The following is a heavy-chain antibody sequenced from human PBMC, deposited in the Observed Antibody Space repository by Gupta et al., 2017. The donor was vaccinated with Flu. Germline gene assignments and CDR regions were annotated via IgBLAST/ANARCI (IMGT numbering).Heavy chain of an antibody. CDR1: GYSFGSYD. D-gene: IGHD4-17*01. CDR3: AGGIKDYAYYYLDD. CDR2: MNPNSGNQ. J-gene: IGHJ6*03. Sequence: QVQLVQSGAEVKKPGASVKVSCKASGYSFGSYDINWVRQASGQGPEWMGWMNPNSGNQGYVQYFQGRVTMTRNNSIGTAYLELTRLRSADTAVYYCAGGIKDYAYYYLDDLGRGTTVTVSS. V-gene: IGHV1-8*01.